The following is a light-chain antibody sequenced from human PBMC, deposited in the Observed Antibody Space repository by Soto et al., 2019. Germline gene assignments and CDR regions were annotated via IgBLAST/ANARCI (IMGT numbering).Light chain of an antibody. CDR2: RNN. V-gene: IGLV1-47*01. CDR1: NSNIGSKY. J-gene: IGLJ2*01. Sequence: SVLTQPPSASGTPGQRVSISCSGSNSNIGSKYVYWYQQLPGTAPKLLMYRNNQRPSGVPDRFSGSKSGTSASLAISGLRSEDEADYYCAAWDNNLGGPAFGGGTKVTVL. CDR3: AAWDNNLGGPA.